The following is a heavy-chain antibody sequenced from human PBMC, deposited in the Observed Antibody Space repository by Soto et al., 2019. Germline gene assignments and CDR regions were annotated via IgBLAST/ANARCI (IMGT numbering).Heavy chain of an antibody. V-gene: IGHV3-23*01. CDR2: ISGSTGST. CDR1: GFTFNTYA. J-gene: IGHJ4*02. CDR3: ARVSTYYDFLSGYYFTY. Sequence: PGGSLRLSCAASGFTFNTYAMSWVRQAPGKGLEWVSTISGSTGSTYYADSVKGRFTISRDKSKNTLYLQMNSLRAEDTAVYYCARVSTYYDFLSGYYFTYWGQGTLVTVSS. D-gene: IGHD3-3*01.